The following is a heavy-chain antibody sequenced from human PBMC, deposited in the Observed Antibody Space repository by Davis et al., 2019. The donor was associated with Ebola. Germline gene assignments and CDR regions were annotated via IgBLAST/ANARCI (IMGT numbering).Heavy chain of an antibody. CDR2: IIPIFGTA. J-gene: IGHJ6*02. D-gene: IGHD1-1*01. V-gene: IGHV1-69*06. CDR1: GYTFPGYY. Sequence: SVKVSCKASGYTFPGYYMHWVRQAPGQGLEWMGGIIPIFGTANYAQKFQGRVTITADKSTSTAYMELSSLRSEDTAVYYCARGGATGTQGVYYYYGMDVWGQGTTVTVSS. CDR3: ARGGATGTQGVYYYYGMDV.